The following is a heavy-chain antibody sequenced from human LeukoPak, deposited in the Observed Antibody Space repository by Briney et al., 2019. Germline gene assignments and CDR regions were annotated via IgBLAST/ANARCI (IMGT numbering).Heavy chain of an antibody. J-gene: IGHJ4*02. CDR3: TTAYSSGWYYFDY. V-gene: IGHV3-66*02. Sequence: GGSLRLSCAASGFTFSSYAMSWVRQAPGKGLEWVSVIYSGGSTYYAASVKGRFTISRDNSKNTLYLQMNSLRAEDTAVYYCTTAYSSGWYYFDYWGQGTLVTVSS. CDR2: IYSGGST. D-gene: IGHD6-19*01. CDR1: GFTFSSYA.